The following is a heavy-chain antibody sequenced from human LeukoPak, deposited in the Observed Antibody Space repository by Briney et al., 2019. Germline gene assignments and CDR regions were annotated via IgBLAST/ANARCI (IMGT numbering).Heavy chain of an antibody. CDR3: TTDTMPPI. J-gene: IGHJ3*02. V-gene: IGHV3-15*01. CDR1: GFTFSTYS. D-gene: IGHD2-2*01. Sequence: GGSLRLSCAASGFTFSTYSMNWVRRAPGKGLEWVGRIKSKTDGGTTDYAAPVKGRFIISRDDSKNTLYVQMNSLKIEDTAVYYCTTDTMPPIWGQGTMVTVSS. CDR2: IKSKTDGGTT.